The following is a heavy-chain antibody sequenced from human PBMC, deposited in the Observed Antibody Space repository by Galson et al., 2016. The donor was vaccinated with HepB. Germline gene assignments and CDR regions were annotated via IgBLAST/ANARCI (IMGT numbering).Heavy chain of an antibody. CDR3: AKDLSASTPLWMVGASFVPDY. V-gene: IGHV3-23*01. J-gene: IGHJ4*02. CDR1: GFTFRNYG. D-gene: IGHD5-12*01. Sequence: SLRLSCAASGFTFRNYGMPWVRQAPGKGLEWVSATSASGNSPYYADSVKGRFTISRDNSKNTLYLQMNSLRAEDTAVYFCAKDLSASTPLWMVGASFVPDYWGQGTLVIVSS. CDR2: TSASGNSP.